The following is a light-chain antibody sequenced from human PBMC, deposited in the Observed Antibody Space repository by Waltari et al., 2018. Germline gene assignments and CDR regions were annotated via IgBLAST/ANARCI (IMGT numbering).Light chain of an antibody. Sequence: EIVLTQSPGTLSLSPGERATLSCRASQSVTSTYLAWYQQKPGQAPRLLIYGASSRATGIPDRFSGGGSGTDFTLDISRLEPEDFAVYYCQQYGRSPRTFGQGTKVEIK. CDR3: QQYGRSPRT. CDR1: QSVTSTY. CDR2: GAS. J-gene: IGKJ1*01. V-gene: IGKV3-20*01.